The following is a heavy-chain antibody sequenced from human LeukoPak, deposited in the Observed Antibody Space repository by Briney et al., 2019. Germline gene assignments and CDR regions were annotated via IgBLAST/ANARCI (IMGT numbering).Heavy chain of an antibody. CDR3: TTGPVIIFGVVIDY. Sequence: GGSLRLSCAASGFTFSNPWMSWVRQPPGKGLEWVGRIKSKTDGGTTAYAAPVKGRFTISRDDSKNTLYLQMNSLKTEDTAVYYCTTGPVIIFGVVIDYWGQGTLVTVSS. D-gene: IGHD3-3*01. CDR1: GFTFSNPW. V-gene: IGHV3-15*01. J-gene: IGHJ4*02. CDR2: IKSKTDGGTT.